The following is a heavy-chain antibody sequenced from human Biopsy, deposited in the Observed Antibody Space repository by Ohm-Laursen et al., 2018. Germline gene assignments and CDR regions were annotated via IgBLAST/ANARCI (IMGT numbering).Heavy chain of an antibody. CDR2: ISWQSATR. CDR3: VKDKDFRDAFDI. D-gene: IGHD3-3*01. J-gene: IGHJ3*02. Sequence: SLRLSCAASGFSFEDYGMHWVRQAPGKGLEWVSSISWQSATRSYADSVKGRFAISRDNAKKSLYLEVDSLRDEDTALYYCVKDKDFRDAFDIWGQGTMVTVSS. CDR1: GFSFEDYG. V-gene: IGHV3-9*01.